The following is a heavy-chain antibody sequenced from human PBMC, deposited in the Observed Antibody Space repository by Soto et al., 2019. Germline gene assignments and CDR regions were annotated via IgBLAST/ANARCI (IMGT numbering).Heavy chain of an antibody. J-gene: IGHJ4*02. CDR2: TSSSASTT. CDR1: GFTFRTYS. V-gene: IGHV3-48*02. D-gene: IGHD1-26*01. CDR3: ATDRGSYIIH. Sequence: EVQLVESGGGLVQPGGSLRLSCAASGFTFRTYSMNWVRQAPGKGLEWLSFTSSSASTTNYADSVKGQFTISRDNAKNSLYLQTNSLRDEDTAVYYCATDRGSYIIHWGQGTLVTVSS.